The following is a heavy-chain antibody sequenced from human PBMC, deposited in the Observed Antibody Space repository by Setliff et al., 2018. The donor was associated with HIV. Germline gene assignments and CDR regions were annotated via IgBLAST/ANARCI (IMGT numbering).Heavy chain of an antibody. J-gene: IGHJ5*02. Sequence: PSETLSLTCAVYGGSFSGYYWSWIRQPPGKGLEWTGSIYHSGKTYYNPSLKRRLTISVDTSKNEFSLKLTSVTAADTAVYYCASRVYYYDESAILREEGFVPWGQGTLVTVSS. CDR1: GGSFSGYY. D-gene: IGHD3-22*01. V-gene: IGHV4-34*01. CDR3: ASRVYYYDESAILREEGFVP. CDR2: IYHSGKT.